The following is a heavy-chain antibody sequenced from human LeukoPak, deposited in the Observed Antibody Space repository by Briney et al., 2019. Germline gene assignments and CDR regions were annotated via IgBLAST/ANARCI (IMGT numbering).Heavy chain of an antibody. J-gene: IGHJ3*02. CDR2: IYHSGST. Sequence: SETLSLTCAVSGGSISSSNWWSWVRQPPGKGLEWIGEIYHSGSTNYNPSLKSRVTISVDKSKNQFSLKLSSVTAADTAVYYCARDPDAYYGSGSYVGVAFDIWGQGTMVTVSS. D-gene: IGHD3-10*01. CDR1: GGSISSSNW. V-gene: IGHV4-4*02. CDR3: ARDPDAYYGSGSYVGVAFDI.